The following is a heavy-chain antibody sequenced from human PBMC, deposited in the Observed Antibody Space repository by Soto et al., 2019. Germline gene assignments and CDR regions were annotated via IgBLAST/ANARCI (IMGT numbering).Heavy chain of an antibody. CDR2: IIPILGIA. V-gene: IGHV1-69*02. CDR1: GGTFSSYT. Sequence: SVKPSCKASGGTFSSYTISCVRQAPGQGLEWMGRIIPILGIANYAQKFQGRVTITADKSTSTAYMELSSLRSEDTAVYYCARSRDGYNTFDYWGQGTLVTVSS. J-gene: IGHJ4*02. D-gene: IGHD5-12*01. CDR3: ARSRDGYNTFDY.